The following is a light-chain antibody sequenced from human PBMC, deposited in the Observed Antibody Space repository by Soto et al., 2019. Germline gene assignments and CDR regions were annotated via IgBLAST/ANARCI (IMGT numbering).Light chain of an antibody. CDR2: DAS. CDR1: QSVSSSY. J-gene: IGKJ2*01. CDR3: QQYGSSPVT. V-gene: IGKV3-20*01. Sequence: EIVLTQSPVTLSLSPGERATLSCRASQSVSSSYLAWYQQKPGQAPRLVIYDASSRATGIPDRFSGSGSGTDFTLTITRVEPEDFAVYYCQQYGSSPVTFGQGTKLEIK.